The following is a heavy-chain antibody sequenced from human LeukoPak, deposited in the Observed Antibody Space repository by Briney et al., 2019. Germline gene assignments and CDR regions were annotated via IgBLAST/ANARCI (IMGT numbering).Heavy chain of an antibody. V-gene: IGHV3-7*03. CDR3: ARGWAANDY. D-gene: IGHD1-26*01. CDR2: MKEDGSEK. Sequence: GGSLRLSCAASGFSFCSYWMTWVRRPPGKGLEWVANMKEDGSEKYYVDSVKGRFTISRDNAKSSLYLQMNSLRAEDTAVYYCARGWAANDYWGQGTLVTVSS. J-gene: IGHJ4*02. CDR1: GFSFCSYW.